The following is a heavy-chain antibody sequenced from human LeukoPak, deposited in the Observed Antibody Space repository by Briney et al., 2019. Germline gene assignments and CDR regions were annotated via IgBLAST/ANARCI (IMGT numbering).Heavy chain of an antibody. CDR2: MNPNSGNT. J-gene: IGHJ6*03. V-gene: IGHV1-8*01. Sequence: ASVKVSCKASGYTFISYDINWVRQAPGQGLEWMGWMNPNSGNTDYAQKFQGRVTMTRNTSISTAYMELRSLRSEDTAVYYCAGTASSWSSRYYYYMDVWGKGTTVTVSS. D-gene: IGHD6-13*01. CDR3: AGTASSWSSRYYYYMDV. CDR1: GYTFISYD.